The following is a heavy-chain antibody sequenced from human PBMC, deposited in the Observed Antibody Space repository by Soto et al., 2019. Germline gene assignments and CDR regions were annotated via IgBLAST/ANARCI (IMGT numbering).Heavy chain of an antibody. Sequence: EVQLVESGGGLVQPGGSLRLSCAASGFTFSSFWMNWVRQAPGKGREGVANIKQDGSEKYYVDSVKGRFTISRDNAKNSLYLQMNSLRAEDTAVYYCARRSRYGDGSVDYWGQGTLVTVSS. CDR2: IKQDGSEK. D-gene: IGHD4-17*01. V-gene: IGHV3-7*03. CDR1: GFTFSSFW. J-gene: IGHJ4*02. CDR3: ARRSRYGDGSVDY.